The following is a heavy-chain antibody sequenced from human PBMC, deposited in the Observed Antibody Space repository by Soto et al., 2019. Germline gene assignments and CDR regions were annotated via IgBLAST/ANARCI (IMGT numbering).Heavy chain of an antibody. V-gene: IGHV3-23*01. D-gene: IGHD6-19*01. CDR1: GFTFSSYA. CDR3: ANKRSVTGSKTWFGP. CDR2: ISGSGGST. Sequence: QPGGSLRLSCAASGFTFSSYAMSWVRQAPGKGLEWVSAISGSGGSTYYADSVKGRFTISRDNSKNTLYLQMNSLRAEDSAIYYCANKRSVTGSKTWFGPWGQGTLVTVSS. J-gene: IGHJ5*02.